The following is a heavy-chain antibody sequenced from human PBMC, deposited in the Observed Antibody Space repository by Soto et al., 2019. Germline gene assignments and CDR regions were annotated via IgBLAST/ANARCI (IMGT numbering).Heavy chain of an antibody. J-gene: IGHJ4*02. V-gene: IGHV1-2*02. CDR1: GYTFTGYY. D-gene: IGHD3-22*01. CDR3: ARDLDYYDSSGYYDY. Sequence: VASVKVSCKASGYTFTGYYMHWVRQAPGQGLEWMGWINPNSGGTNYAQKFQGRVTMTRDTSISTAYMELSRLRSDDTAVYYCARDLDYYDSSGYYDYWGQGTLVTVSS. CDR2: INPNSGGT.